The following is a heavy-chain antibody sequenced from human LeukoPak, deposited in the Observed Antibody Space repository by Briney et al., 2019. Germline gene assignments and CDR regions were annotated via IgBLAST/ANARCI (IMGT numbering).Heavy chain of an antibody. D-gene: IGHD1-1*01. CDR2: MYNRGSP. V-gene: IGHV3-23*03. Sequence: GGSLRLSCVASGFTFSSYAMSWVRQAPGKGLECVSVMYNRGSPYYADSVKGRFTISRDNSKSTVYLQMNSLSAEDTAIYYCSKGQELDDGVLESWGRGTLVTVSS. CDR1: GFTFSSYA. CDR3: SKGQELDDGVLES. J-gene: IGHJ4*02.